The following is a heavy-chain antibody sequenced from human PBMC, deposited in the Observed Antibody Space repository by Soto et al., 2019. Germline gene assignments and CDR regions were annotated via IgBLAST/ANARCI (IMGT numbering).Heavy chain of an antibody. V-gene: IGHV4-39*01. CDR3: ARHSGADYDILTGYYNRGWFDP. Sequence: QLQLQESGPGLVKPSETLSLTCTVSGGSISSSSYYWGWIRQPPGKGLEWIGSIYYSGSTYYNPSLKSRVTISVDTSKNQFSLKLSSVTAADTAVYYCARHSGADYDILTGYYNRGWFDPWGQGTLVTVSS. D-gene: IGHD3-9*01. CDR1: GGSISSSSYY. CDR2: IYYSGST. J-gene: IGHJ5*02.